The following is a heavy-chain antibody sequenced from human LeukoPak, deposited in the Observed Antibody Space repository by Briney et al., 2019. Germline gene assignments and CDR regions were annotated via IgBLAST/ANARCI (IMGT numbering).Heavy chain of an antibody. D-gene: IGHD2-21*02. CDR1: GYTFITYG. J-gene: IGHJ4*02. V-gene: IGHV1-18*01. Sequence: ASVKVSCKGSGYTFITYGISWVRQAPGQGLEWMGWISAYNGNTRYAQNLQGRVTLTTDTSTSTAYMEVRSLRSDDTAVYYCARENLAYCGGDCPLHYWGQGTLVTVSS. CDR2: ISAYNGNT. CDR3: ARENLAYCGGDCPLHY.